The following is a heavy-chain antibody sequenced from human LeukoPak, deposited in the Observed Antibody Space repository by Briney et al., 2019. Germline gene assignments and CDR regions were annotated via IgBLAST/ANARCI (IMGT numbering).Heavy chain of an antibody. V-gene: IGHV3-9*01. Sequence: PGGSLRLSCAASGFTFDDYAMHWVRQAPGKGLEWVSGISWNSGSIGYADSVKGRFTISRDNAKNSLYLQMNSLRAEDTALYYCAKGGQDIVATDFDYWGQGTLVTVSS. CDR3: AKGGQDIVATDFDY. CDR2: ISWNSGSI. D-gene: IGHD5-12*01. J-gene: IGHJ4*02. CDR1: GFTFDDYA.